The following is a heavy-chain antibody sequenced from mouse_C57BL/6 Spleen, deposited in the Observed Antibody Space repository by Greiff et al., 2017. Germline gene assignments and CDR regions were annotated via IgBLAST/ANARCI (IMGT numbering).Heavy chain of an antibody. CDR2: ISYDGSN. D-gene: IGHD1-1*01. CDR3: AREDPSTVVGRGFAY. J-gene: IGHJ3*01. CDR1: GYSITSGYY. Sequence: ESGPGLVKPSQSLSLTCSVTGYSITSGYYWNWIRQFPGNKLEWMGYISYDGSNNYNPSLKNRISITRDTSKNQFFLKLNSVTTEDTATYYCAREDPSTVVGRGFAYWGQGTLVTVSA. V-gene: IGHV3-6*01.